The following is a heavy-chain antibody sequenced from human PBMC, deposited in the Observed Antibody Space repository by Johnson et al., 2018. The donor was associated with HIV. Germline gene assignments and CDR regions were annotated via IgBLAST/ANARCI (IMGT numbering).Heavy chain of an antibody. V-gene: IGHV3-7*01. D-gene: IGHD6-19*01. CDR1: GFTFSNAW. J-gene: IGHJ3*02. Sequence: VQLVESGGGLVQRGGSLRLSCAASGFTFSNAWMSWVRQAPGKGLEWVAFIRYDGSNKYYVDSVKGRFTISRDNAKNTLYLQMNSMRAEDTAVYYCARVSGWYEKGAFDIWGQGTMVTVSS. CDR2: IRYDGSNK. CDR3: ARVSGWYEKGAFDI.